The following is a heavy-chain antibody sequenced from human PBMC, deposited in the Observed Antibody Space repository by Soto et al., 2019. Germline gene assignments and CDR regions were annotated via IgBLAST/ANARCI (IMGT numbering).Heavy chain of an antibody. CDR3: ARMNYYDTSGYLFDY. CDR1: GGSISNYY. D-gene: IGHD3-22*01. V-gene: IGHV4-59*08. Sequence: ETLSLTCTVSGGSISNYYWTWIRQPPGKGLEWIGYIYYSGNTNYNPSLKSRVTISVDTSKNQFSLKLNSMTAADTAVYYCARMNYYDTSGYLFDYWGQGMMVTVSS. CDR2: IYYSGNT. J-gene: IGHJ4*02.